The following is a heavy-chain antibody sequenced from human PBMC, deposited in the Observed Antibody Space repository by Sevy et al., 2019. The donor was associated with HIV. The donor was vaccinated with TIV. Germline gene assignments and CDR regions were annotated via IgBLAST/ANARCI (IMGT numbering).Heavy chain of an antibody. J-gene: IGHJ4*02. V-gene: IGHV3-23*01. CDR3: AREGCSKPHDY. D-gene: IGHD2-2*01. CDR1: GFTFSKYS. Sequence: GGSLRLSCVASGFTFSKYSMSWVRQTPGKGLECVSTLSFACGRINYADSVKDRFTMSRDDSRNTFYLQMDSLRDEDTAIYYCAREGCSKPHDYWGQGTLVTVSS. CDR2: LSFACGRI.